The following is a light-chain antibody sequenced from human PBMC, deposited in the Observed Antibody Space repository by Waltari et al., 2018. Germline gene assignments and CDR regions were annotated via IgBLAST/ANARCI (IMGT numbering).Light chain of an antibody. J-gene: IGLJ1*01. Sequence: QSALTQPASVSGSPGQSITISCSGPNSDVGSSNLVSWYQQHPGKAPKPMIYEGSKRPSGVPNRFSGSKSGNTASLTISGLQAEDEADYYCCSYAGSGTFVFGTGAKVTVV. CDR1: NSDVGSSNL. CDR3: CSYAGSGTFV. V-gene: IGLV2-23*01. CDR2: EGS.